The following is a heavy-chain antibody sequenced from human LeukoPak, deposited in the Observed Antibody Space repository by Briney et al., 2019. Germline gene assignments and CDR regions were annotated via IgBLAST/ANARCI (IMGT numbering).Heavy chain of an antibody. V-gene: IGHV3-9*01. D-gene: IGHD6-19*01. J-gene: IGHJ3*02. CDR3: AKDSLRYSSGRTDAFDI. CDR1: GFTFSDNY. Sequence: GGSLRLSCAASGFTFSDNYMTWVRQAPGKGLEWVSGISWNSGSIGYADSVKGRFTISRDNAKNSLYLQMNSLRAEDTALYYCAKDSLRYSSGRTDAFDIWGQGTMVTVS. CDR2: ISWNSGSI.